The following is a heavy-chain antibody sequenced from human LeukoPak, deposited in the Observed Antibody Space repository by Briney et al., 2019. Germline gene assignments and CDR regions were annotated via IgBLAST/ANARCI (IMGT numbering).Heavy chain of an antibody. J-gene: IGHJ4*02. D-gene: IGHD2-21*01. V-gene: IGHV4-34*01. Sequence: SQTLSLTCAVYGGSFSGYYWSWLRQPPGKGLEWIGEINHSGSTNYNPSLKSRVTISVDTSKNQFSLKLSSVTAADTAVYYCARGLSFRRYYFDYWGQGTLVTVSS. CDR3: ARGLSFRRYYFDY. CDR1: GGSFSGYY. CDR2: INHSGST.